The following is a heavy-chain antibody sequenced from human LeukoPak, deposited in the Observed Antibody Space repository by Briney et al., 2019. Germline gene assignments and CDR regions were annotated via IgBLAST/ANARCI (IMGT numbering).Heavy chain of an antibody. CDR2: IWYDGSNK. Sequence: PGRSLRLSCAASGFTFSSYGMHWVRQAPGKGLEWVAVIWYDGSNKYYADSVKGRFTISRDNSKNTLYLQMNSLRAEDTAVYYCARRVVAAAFDYWGQGTLGTVSS. V-gene: IGHV3-33*01. J-gene: IGHJ4*02. D-gene: IGHD6-13*01. CDR1: GFTFSSYG. CDR3: ARRVVAAAFDY.